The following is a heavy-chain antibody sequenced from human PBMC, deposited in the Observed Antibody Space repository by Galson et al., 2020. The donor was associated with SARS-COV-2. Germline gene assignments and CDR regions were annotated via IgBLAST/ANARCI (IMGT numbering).Heavy chain of an antibody. CDR1: GFTFSTYG. D-gene: IGHD2-15*01. CDR3: AKDQGSGGIVGPEY. CDR2: IWYDGSNK. J-gene: IGHJ4*02. V-gene: IGHV3-33*06. Sequence: QLGESLKISCAASGFTFSTYGMQWVRQAPGKGLAWAAVIWYDGSNKYYADSVKGRFTISRDNSKNTLYLQMTSLRAEDTAVYYCAKDQGSGGIVGPEYWGQGTLVTVSS.